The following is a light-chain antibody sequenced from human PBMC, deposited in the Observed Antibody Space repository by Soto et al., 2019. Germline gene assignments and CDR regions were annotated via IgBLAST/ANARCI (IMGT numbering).Light chain of an antibody. Sequence: DVVMTQSPLSLPVTLVQPASISCXCNQSLVHRDGIAYFSWFQQRPGRSPRRLIYKVSNRDSGVPARFSGSGSGTDFALKISRVEAEDVGVYYCMQGTQWPITFGQGTRLE. CDR3: MQGTQWPIT. CDR1: QSLVHRDGIAY. CDR2: KVS. V-gene: IGKV2-30*02. J-gene: IGKJ5*01.